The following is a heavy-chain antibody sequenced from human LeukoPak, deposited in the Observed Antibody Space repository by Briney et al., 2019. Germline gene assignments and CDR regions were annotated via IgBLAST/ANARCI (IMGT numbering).Heavy chain of an antibody. V-gene: IGHV3-74*01. CDR1: GFTFSSDW. D-gene: IGHD5/OR15-5a*01. J-gene: IGHJ6*02. Sequence: GGSLRLSCAASGFTFSSDWMHWVRQAPGKGLVWVSRINDDGRNIGYADSVKGRFTTSRDNAKNTLYLQMNSLRAEDTAVYYCARVPGYSVYFYGMDVWGQGTTVTVSS. CDR3: ARVPGYSVYFYGMDV. CDR2: INDDGRNI.